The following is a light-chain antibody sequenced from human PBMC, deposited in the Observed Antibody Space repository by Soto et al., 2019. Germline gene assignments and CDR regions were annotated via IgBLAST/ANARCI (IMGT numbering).Light chain of an antibody. J-gene: IGKJ5*01. Sequence: DIQMVQSPSALSASVLDSVTITCRSSQSIGSYLNWYKQPQGRAPQXXIYAASSLQKGVPSRCSSSGAGTDVTLTISSLIPEDFVTYYCQQSCSTPITFGQGTRLEI. CDR3: QQSCSTPIT. V-gene: IGKV1-39*01. CDR2: AAS. CDR1: QSIGSY.